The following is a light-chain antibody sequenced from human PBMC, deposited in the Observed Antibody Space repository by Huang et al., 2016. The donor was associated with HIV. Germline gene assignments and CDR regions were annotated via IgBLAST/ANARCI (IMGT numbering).Light chain of an antibody. CDR3: QHYNDWPRT. Sequence: EIVMTQSPATPSVSPGETVALSCRASQSLSGNLAWYQHKPGQTPRLLIYATSIRAAGVPGRFSGSGSGSEFTLTISSLLSEDSAVYYCQHYNDWPRTFGQGTKLEIK. J-gene: IGKJ2*01. V-gene: IGKV3D-15*01. CDR2: ATS. CDR1: QSLSGN.